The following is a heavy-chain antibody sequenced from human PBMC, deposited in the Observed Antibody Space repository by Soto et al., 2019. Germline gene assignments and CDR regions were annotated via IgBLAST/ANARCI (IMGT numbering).Heavy chain of an antibody. CDR2: ISGTGVLM. Sequence: GGSLRLSCAASGFTFSSYAMTWVRQAPGKGLEWVSGISGTGVLMYYADSVKGRFSVSRDNSKNTLYLQMNSLGVEDTALYYCTKIRYSGGWTEDNWGQGTLVTVSS. D-gene: IGHD6-19*01. CDR3: TKIRYSGGWTEDN. V-gene: IGHV3-23*01. J-gene: IGHJ4*02. CDR1: GFTFSSYA.